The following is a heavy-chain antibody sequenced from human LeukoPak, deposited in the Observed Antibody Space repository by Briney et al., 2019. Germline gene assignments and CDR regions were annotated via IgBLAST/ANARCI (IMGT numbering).Heavy chain of an antibody. CDR1: GFTFSSYA. CDR3: ARDPRRGPLVPEYFQH. Sequence: GGSLRLSCVASGFTFSSYAMHWVRQAPGKGLEWVAVISYDGSNKYYADSVKGRFTISRDNSKNTLYLQMNSLRAEDTAVYYCARDPRRGPLVPEYFQHWGQGTLVTVSS. D-gene: IGHD6-6*01. J-gene: IGHJ1*01. V-gene: IGHV3-30-3*01. CDR2: ISYDGSNK.